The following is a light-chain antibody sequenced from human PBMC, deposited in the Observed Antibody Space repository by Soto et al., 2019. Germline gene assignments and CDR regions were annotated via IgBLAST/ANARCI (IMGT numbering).Light chain of an antibody. V-gene: IGKV3-20*01. Sequence: EVVLTQSPGTLSLSPGERATLSCRASESVSSSYLAWYQQKPGQTPRLLIYGTSSRATGIPDRFSGSGSGTDFTLTISTLEPEDLAVYYCQQYGSSPKTFGQGTKVDI. CDR3: QQYGSSPKT. J-gene: IGKJ1*01. CDR2: GTS. CDR1: ESVSSSY.